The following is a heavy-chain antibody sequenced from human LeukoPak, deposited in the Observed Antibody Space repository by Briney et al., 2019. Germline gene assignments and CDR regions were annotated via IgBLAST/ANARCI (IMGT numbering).Heavy chain of an antibody. D-gene: IGHD5-12*01. CDR1: GYSISSGYY. V-gene: IGHV4-38-2*02. CDR2: IYHSGST. Sequence: SETLSLTCTVSGYSISSGYYWGWIRQPPGKGLEWIGSIYHSGSTYYNPSLKSRVTISVDTSKNQFSLTLSSVTAADTAVYYCARRSGSGYDLAYWGQGTLVTVSS. CDR3: ARRSGSGYDLAY. J-gene: IGHJ4*02.